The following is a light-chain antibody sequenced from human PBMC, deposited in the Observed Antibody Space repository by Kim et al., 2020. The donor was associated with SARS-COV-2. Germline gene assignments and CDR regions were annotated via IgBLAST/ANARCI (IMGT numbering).Light chain of an antibody. CDR2: AAS. CDR1: QGISRW. CDR3: LQANSLPLT. V-gene: IGKV1-12*01. Sequence: ASIGGRVTITCRASQGISRWLAWYQQKPEKAPKLLINAASTLQSGVPSRFSGSGSGTDFTLTISSLQPEDSATYFCLQANSLPLTFGAGTKVDIK. J-gene: IGKJ4*01.